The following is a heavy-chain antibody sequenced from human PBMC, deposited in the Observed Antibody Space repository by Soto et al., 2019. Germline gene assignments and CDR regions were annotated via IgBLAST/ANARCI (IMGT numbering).Heavy chain of an antibody. CDR1: GYTFINYY. CDR3: ARVRRAATYYYYYGMDV. V-gene: IGHV1-46*01. J-gene: IGHJ6*02. CDR2: FNPTSGST. Sequence: GASVKVSCKASGYTFINYYIHWVRQAPGQGLEWMGIFNPTSGSTNYAQKFQGRVTLTMDTSTRTVYMELSSLRSEDTAVYYCARVRRAATYYYYYGMDVWGQGTTVTVSS. D-gene: IGHD2-15*01.